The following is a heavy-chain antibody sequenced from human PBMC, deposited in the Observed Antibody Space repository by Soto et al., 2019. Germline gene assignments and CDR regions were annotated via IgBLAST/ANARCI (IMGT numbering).Heavy chain of an antibody. CDR3: VKGHPAYAY. CDR1: GFTFSSNA. CDR2: ISSDGGST. Sequence: GSLRFSCSASGFTFSSNAMHWVRQAPGKGLEYVSTISSDGGSTYYADSVKGRFTISRDDSKNTLFLQMSSLRAEDTSVYYCVKGHPAYAYWGQGTLVTVSS. J-gene: IGHJ4*02. V-gene: IGHV3-64D*08. D-gene: IGHD2-2*01.